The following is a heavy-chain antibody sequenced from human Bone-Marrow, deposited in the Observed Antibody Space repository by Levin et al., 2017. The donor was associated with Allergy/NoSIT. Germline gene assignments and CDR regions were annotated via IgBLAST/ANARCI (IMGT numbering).Heavy chain of an antibody. CDR3: ARAAAGNFDY. V-gene: IGHV3-30-3*01. CDR1: GFTFSSYA. D-gene: IGHD6-13*01. CDR2: ISYDGSNK. Sequence: SCAASGFTFSSYAMHWVRQAPGKGLEWVAVISYDGSNKYYADSVKGRFSISRDNSKNTLYLQMNSLRAEDTAVYYCARAAAGNFDYWGQGTLVTVSS. J-gene: IGHJ4*02.